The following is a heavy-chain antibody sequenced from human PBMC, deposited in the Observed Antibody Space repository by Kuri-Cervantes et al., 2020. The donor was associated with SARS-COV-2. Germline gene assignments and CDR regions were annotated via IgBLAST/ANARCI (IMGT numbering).Heavy chain of an antibody. CDR1: GGTFSSYA. Sequence: SVKVSCKASGGTFSSYAISWVRQAPGQGLEWMGGIIPIFGTANYAQKLQGRVTITADESTSTACMELSSLTSEDTAIYYCYCAPKEGFDSWGHGTLVTVSS. J-gene: IGHJ4*01. V-gene: IGHV1-69*13. D-gene: IGHD2-21*01. CDR3: YCAPKEGFDS. CDR2: IIPIFGTA.